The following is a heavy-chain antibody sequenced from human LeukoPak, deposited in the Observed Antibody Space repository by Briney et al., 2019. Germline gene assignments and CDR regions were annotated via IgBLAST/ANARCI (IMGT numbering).Heavy chain of an antibody. CDR3: ASPLPEYYYGMDV. CDR2: IIPIFGTA. J-gene: IGHJ6*02. V-gene: IGHV1-69*13. CDR1: GGTFSSYA. Sequence: ASVKVSCKASGGTFSSYAISWVRQAPGQGLEWMGGIIPIFGTANYAQKFQGRVTITADESTSTAYMELSSLRSEDTAVYYCASPLPEYYYGMDVWGQGTTVTVSS.